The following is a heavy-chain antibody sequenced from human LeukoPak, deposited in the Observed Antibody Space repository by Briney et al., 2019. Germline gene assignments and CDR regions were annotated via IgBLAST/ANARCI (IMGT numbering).Heavy chain of an antibody. D-gene: IGHD4-17*01. V-gene: IGHV2-5*01. Sequence: ESRPTLVKXAQTLTLTCTFSGFSLSISGVGVGWIRQPPGKALEWLALIYWNDDRRYSPSLNNRLTITKDTSKNQVVLRMTNMDPVDTGTYYCAHMVNTVTTSWGAFDVWGQGTVVTVSS. CDR3: AHMVNTVTTSWGAFDV. J-gene: IGHJ3*01. CDR2: IYWNDDR. CDR1: GFSLSISGVG.